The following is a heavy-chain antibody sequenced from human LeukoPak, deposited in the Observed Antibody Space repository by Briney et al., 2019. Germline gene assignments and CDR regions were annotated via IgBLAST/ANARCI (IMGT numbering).Heavy chain of an antibody. CDR3: ARQNAKGSHYYYGMDV. CDR2: ISSSGSTI. Sequence: PGGSLRLSCAASGFTFSDYYMRWIRQAPGKGLEWVSYISSSGSTIYYADSVKGRFTISRDNAKNSLYLQMNSLRAEDTAVYYCARQNAKGSHYYYGMDVWGQGTTVTVSS. J-gene: IGHJ6*02. CDR1: GFTFSDYY. V-gene: IGHV3-11*01.